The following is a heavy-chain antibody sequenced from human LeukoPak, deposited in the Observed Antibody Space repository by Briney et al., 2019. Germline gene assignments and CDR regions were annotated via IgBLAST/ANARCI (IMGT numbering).Heavy chain of an antibody. CDR1: GGSISSYY. J-gene: IGHJ4*02. Sequence: SETLSLTCTVSGGSISSYYWSWIRQPPGKGLEWIAYISDIGSINYNPSLKSRVTISSDTSKNQFSLKLSSVTAADTAVYYCAGHHPRNTVDFWGQGTLVTVSS. CDR2: ISDIGSI. D-gene: IGHD2/OR15-2a*01. V-gene: IGHV4-59*08. CDR3: AGHHPRNTVDF.